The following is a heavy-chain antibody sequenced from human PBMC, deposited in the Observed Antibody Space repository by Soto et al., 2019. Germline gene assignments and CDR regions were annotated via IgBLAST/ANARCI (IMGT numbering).Heavy chain of an antibody. CDR3: ARGRSSPFGALFGGGDHYYGMDV. CDR2: ITHGGRT. D-gene: IGHD3-3*01. Sequence: QVQLQQWGAGLLKPSETLSLSCAVYGGSFRGPYWSWIRQPPGKGLEWIGEITHGGRTSYNPSFKGRVNISVDTSKNQFSLKLGSVTAADTAVYYCARGRSSPFGALFGGGDHYYGMDVWGQGTTVTVSS. V-gene: IGHV4-34*01. CDR1: GGSFRGPY. J-gene: IGHJ6*02.